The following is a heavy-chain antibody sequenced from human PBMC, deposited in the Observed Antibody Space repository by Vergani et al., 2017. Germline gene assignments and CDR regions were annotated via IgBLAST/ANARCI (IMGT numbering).Heavy chain of an antibody. CDR1: GFTFSDYY. V-gene: IGHV3-11*01. D-gene: IGHD2-2*01. Sequence: QVQLVEPGGGLVKPGGSLRLPCASSGFTFSDYYMSWIRQAPGKGLEWVSYISSSGSTIYYADSVKGRFTISRDNAKNSLYLQMNSLRAADTAVYYCARERLDCTSTSCYYLRWSHFGYWGQGILVTVSS. J-gene: IGHJ4*02. CDR3: ARERLDCTSTSCYYLRWSHFGY. CDR2: ISSSGSTI.